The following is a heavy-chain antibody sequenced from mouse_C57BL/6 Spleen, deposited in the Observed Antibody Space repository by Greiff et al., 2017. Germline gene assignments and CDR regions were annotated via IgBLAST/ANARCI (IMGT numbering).Heavy chain of an antibody. D-gene: IGHD1-1*01. Sequence: QVQLQQSAAELVKPGASVKLSCKASGYTFTEYTIHWVKQRSGQGLEWIGWFYPGSGSIKYNEKFKDKATLTADKSSSTVYMELSRLTSEDSAVYFCARHEAAHYGSSPSRYFDVWGTGTTVTVSS. CDR1: GYTFTEYT. J-gene: IGHJ1*03. V-gene: IGHV1-62-2*01. CDR2: FYPGSGSI. CDR3: ARHEAAHYGSSPSRYFDV.